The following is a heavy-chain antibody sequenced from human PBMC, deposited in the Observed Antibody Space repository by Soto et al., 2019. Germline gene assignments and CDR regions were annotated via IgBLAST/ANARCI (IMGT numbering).Heavy chain of an antibody. CDR2: IKQDGSEK. CDR1: GFTFSSYW. D-gene: IGHD4-17*01. Sequence: GGSLRLSCAASGFTFSSYWMSWVRQAPGKGLEWVANIKQDGSEKYYVDSVKGRFTISRDNAKNSLYLQMNSLRAEDTAVYYCARDITYYGASLAYFDSRAQRTLLTVSS. V-gene: IGHV3-7*05. CDR3: ARDITYYGASLAYFDS. J-gene: IGHJ4*02.